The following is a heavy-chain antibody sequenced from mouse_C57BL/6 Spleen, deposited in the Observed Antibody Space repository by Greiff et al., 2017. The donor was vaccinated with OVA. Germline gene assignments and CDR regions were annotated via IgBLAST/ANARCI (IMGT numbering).Heavy chain of an antibody. J-gene: IGHJ2*01. D-gene: IGHD2-10*02. CDR1: GYSITSGYY. Sequence: ESGPGLVKPSQSLSLTCSVTGYSITSGYYWNWIRQFPGNKLEWMGYISYDGSNNYNPSLKNRISITRDTSKNQFFLKLNSVTTEDTATYYCARDSISHYFDYWGQGTTLTVSS. CDR2: ISYDGSN. V-gene: IGHV3-6*01. CDR3: ARDSISHYFDY.